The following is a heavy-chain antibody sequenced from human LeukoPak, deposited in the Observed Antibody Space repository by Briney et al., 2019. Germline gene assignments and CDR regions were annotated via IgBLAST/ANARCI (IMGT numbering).Heavy chain of an antibody. D-gene: IGHD7-27*01. CDR3: ARVDGGSTGILHT. Sequence: PSETLSLTCSVSGASISSYYWTWIRQSAGKGLEWIGRFSTTWSTSYNPSLKSRVTMSVDTSKNQFSLRLSSVTAADTAVYYCARVDGGSTGILHTWGQGTLVTVSS. V-gene: IGHV4-4*07. CDR1: GASISSYY. J-gene: IGHJ5*02. CDR2: FSTTWST.